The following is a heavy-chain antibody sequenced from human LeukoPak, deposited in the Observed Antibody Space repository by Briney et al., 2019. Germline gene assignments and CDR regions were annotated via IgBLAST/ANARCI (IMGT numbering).Heavy chain of an antibody. CDR2: IYYSGST. Sequence: TSETLSLTCTVSGGSISSYYWSWIRQPPGKGLEWIGYIYYSGSTNYNPSLKSRVTISVDTSKNQFSLKLSSVTAADTAVYYCARHTQATGDAFDIWGQGTMVTVSS. CDR1: GGSISSYY. CDR3: ARHTQATGDAFDI. J-gene: IGHJ3*02. V-gene: IGHV4-59*08.